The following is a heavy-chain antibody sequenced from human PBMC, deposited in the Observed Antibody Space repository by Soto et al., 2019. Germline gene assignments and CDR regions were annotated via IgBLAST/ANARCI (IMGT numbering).Heavy chain of an antibody. Sequence: QVQLVESGGGVVQPGRSLRLSCAASGFTFSSYGMHWVRQAPGKGLEWVAVIWYDGSNKYYADSVKGRFTISRDNSKNTLYLQMNSLRAEDTAVYYCARDKAEYSSGWYPSSGGMDVWGQGTTVTVSS. D-gene: IGHD6-19*01. CDR3: ARDKAEYSSGWYPSSGGMDV. V-gene: IGHV3-33*01. J-gene: IGHJ6*02. CDR1: GFTFSSYG. CDR2: IWYDGSNK.